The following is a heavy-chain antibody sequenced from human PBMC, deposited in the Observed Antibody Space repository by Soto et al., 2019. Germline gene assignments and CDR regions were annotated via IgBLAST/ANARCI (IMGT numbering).Heavy chain of an antibody. Sequence: GASVKVSCKVSGYTLTELSMHWVRQAPGKGLEWMGGFDPEDGETIYAQKFQGRVTMTEDTSTDTAYMELSSLRSEDTAVYYCATGYDFWSGRIFDYWGQGTLVTVS. CDR2: FDPEDGET. D-gene: IGHD3-3*01. CDR1: GYTLTELS. CDR3: ATGYDFWSGRIFDY. V-gene: IGHV1-24*01. J-gene: IGHJ4*02.